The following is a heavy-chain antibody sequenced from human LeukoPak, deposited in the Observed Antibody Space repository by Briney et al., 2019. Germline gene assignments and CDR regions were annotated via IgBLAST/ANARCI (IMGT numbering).Heavy chain of an antibody. D-gene: IGHD6-13*01. CDR3: ARGSAVASLDH. CDR2: IYVSGTT. J-gene: IGHJ4*02. Sequence: GGSLRLSCAASGFTVSGNYMSWVRQAPGKGLEWVSIIYVSGTTEYADSVKGRFTISRDNSKNTLLLQMNSLRPEDTAVYYCARGSAVASLDHWGQGTLVTVSS. CDR1: GFTVSGNY. V-gene: IGHV3-66*01.